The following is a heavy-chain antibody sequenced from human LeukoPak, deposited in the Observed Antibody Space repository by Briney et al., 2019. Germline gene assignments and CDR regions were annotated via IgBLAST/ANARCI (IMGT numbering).Heavy chain of an antibody. V-gene: IGHV4-4*02. D-gene: IGHD6-19*01. CDR1: GGSISSSNW. J-gene: IGHJ4*02. CDR2: IYHSGST. Sequence: PSETLSLTCAVSGGSISSSNWWSWVRQPPWKGLEWIGEIYHSGSTNYNPSLKSRVTISVDKSKNQFSLKLSSVTAADTAVYYCAASSGWYDGYYFDYWGQGTLVTVSS. CDR3: AASSGWYDGYYFDY.